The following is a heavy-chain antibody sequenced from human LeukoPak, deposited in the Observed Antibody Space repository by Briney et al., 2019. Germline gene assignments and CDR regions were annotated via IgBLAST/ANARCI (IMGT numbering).Heavy chain of an antibody. Sequence: GRSLRLSCAASGFTFSSYGMHWVRQAPGKGLEWVAVISYDGSNKYYADSVKGRFTISRDNSKNTLYLQMNSLRAEDTAVYYCAKPRGPYGDYATLFDYWGQGTLVTVSS. J-gene: IGHJ4*02. D-gene: IGHD4-17*01. CDR3: AKPRGPYGDYATLFDY. CDR2: ISYDGSNK. V-gene: IGHV3-30*18. CDR1: GFTFSSYG.